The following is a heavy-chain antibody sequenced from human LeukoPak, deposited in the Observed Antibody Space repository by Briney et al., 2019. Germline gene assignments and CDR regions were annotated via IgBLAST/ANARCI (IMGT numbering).Heavy chain of an antibody. V-gene: IGHV3-23*01. Sequence: GGSLSLSCSASGFSFSAYGMNWVRQAPGKGLEWVSAIGGSGATTYYADSVRGRFTISRDNSKNTMYLQMSSLRAEDTAIYYCGKIRLEDSATGYWGQGTLVTVSS. CDR1: GFSFSAYG. CDR3: GKIRLEDSATGY. D-gene: IGHD2-15*01. CDR2: IGGSGATT. J-gene: IGHJ4*02.